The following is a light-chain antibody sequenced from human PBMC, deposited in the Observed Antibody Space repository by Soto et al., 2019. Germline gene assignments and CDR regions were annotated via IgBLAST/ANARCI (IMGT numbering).Light chain of an antibody. Sequence: QLVLTQSPSASASLGASVKLTCTLSSGHSSYAIAWHQQQPEKGPRYLMKLSSDGSHSKGDGIPDRFSGSSSGAERYLIISSLQSEDEADYYCQTWGTGIHVFGTGTKLTVL. CDR2: LSSDGSH. CDR3: QTWGTGIHV. J-gene: IGLJ1*01. CDR1: SGHSSYA. V-gene: IGLV4-69*01.